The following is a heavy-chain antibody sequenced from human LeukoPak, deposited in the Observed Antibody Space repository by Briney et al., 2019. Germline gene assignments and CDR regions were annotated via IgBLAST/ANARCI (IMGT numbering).Heavy chain of an antibody. CDR2: ISGSGGST. CDR3: AKDLQQQVQFDAFDI. D-gene: IGHD6-13*01. Sequence: PGGSLRLSCAASGFTFSSYAMSWVRQAPGKGLEWVSAISGSGGSTYYADSVKGRFTISRDNSKNTLYLQINSLRAEDKAVKYCAKDLQQQVQFDAFDIWGQGTMVTVSS. CDR1: GFTFSSYA. J-gene: IGHJ3*02. V-gene: IGHV3-23*01.